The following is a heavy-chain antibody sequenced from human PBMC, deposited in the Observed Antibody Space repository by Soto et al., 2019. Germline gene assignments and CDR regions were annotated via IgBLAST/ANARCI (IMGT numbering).Heavy chain of an antibody. D-gene: IGHD6-19*01. V-gene: IGHV1-18*01. J-gene: IGHJ4*02. CDR3: ATTVASNLLYYFDY. CDR1: GYTFTRSG. CDR2: INTDNGNT. Sequence: ASVKVSCKASGYTFTRSGISWVRQAPGQGLEWMGWINTDNGNTNYAQHLKGRVSMTTDTSTSTAYMDLRSLRYDDTAVYYCATTVASNLLYYFDYWGQGTLVTVSS.